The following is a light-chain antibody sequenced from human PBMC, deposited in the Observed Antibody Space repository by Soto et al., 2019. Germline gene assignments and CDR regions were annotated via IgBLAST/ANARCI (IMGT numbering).Light chain of an antibody. J-gene: IGKJ4*01. V-gene: IGKV3-15*01. Sequence: EIVLTQSPATLSVSPGERVTLSCRASQSVRSHLAWYRQRPGQVPRLLIYDASSRATGIPARFSGTGSGTEFAHTISNLQSEDFAIYYCQQYNTWPFTFGGGTRVEFK. CDR1: QSVRSH. CDR3: QQYNTWPFT. CDR2: DAS.